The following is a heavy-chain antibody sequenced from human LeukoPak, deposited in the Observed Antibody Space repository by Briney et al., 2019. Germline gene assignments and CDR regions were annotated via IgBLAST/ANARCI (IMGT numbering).Heavy chain of an antibody. CDR3: ARHGGAYCGGDCYSRGVRD. J-gene: IGHJ4*02. D-gene: IGHD2-21*02. CDR1: GGSISSSSYY. V-gene: IGHV4-39*01. Sequence: SETLSLTCTVSGGSISSSSYYWGWIRQPPGKGLEWIGSIYYSGSTYYNPSLKSRVTISVDTSKNQFSLKLSSVTAADTAVYYCARHGGAYCGGDCYSRGVRDWGQGTLVTASS. CDR2: IYYSGST.